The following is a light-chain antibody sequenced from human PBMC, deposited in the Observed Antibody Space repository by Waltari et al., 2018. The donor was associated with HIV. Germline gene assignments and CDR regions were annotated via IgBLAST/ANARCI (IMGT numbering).Light chain of an antibody. CDR3: QQFNSHPSIT. V-gene: IGKV1-9*01. CDR2: GAS. Sequence: ITCRASEDIDISLAWYQKKLGKAPKLLIYGASTLQTGVPSRFSGGGSGTEFTLTISSLQPEDFATYYCQQFNSHPSITFGQGTHLEIK. J-gene: IGKJ5*01. CDR1: EDIDIS.